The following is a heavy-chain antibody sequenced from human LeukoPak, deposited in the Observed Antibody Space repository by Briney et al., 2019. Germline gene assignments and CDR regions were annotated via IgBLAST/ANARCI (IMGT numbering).Heavy chain of an antibody. CDR2: ISYDGSNK. Sequence: GRSLRLSCAASGFTFSSYGMHWVRQAPGKGLEWVAVISYDGSNKYYADSVKGRFTISRDNSKNTLCLQMNSLRAEDTAVYYCAKEGTSLYYFDYWGQGTLVTVSS. D-gene: IGHD1-1*01. V-gene: IGHV3-30*18. CDR1: GFTFSSYG. J-gene: IGHJ4*02. CDR3: AKEGTSLYYFDY.